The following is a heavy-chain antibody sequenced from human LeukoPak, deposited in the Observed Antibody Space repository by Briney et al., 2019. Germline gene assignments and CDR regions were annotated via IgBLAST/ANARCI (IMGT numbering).Heavy chain of an antibody. V-gene: IGHV4-61*02. CDR1: GVSISSGSYY. CDR2: LCTSGST. J-gene: IGHJ4*02. D-gene: IGHD3-22*01. CDR3: ARSPGPDLNYYDTSGSYYFDY. Sequence: NPSETLSLTCTVSGVSISSGSYYWSWIRQPAGKGLEWIGRLCTSGSTNYSPSLRSRVTISVDASKNQFSLRLASVTAADTAVYYCARSPGPDLNYYDTSGSYYFDYWGQGTLVTVSS.